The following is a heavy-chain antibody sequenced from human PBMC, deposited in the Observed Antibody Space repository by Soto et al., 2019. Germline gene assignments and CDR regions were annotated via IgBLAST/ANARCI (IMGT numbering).Heavy chain of an antibody. D-gene: IGHD6-25*01. CDR2: IYYSGST. CDR3: GSGTAATVDNWFVP. Sequence: QVQLQESGPGLVKPSETLSLTCTVSGGSISSYYWSWIRQPPGKGLEWIGYIYYSGSTNYNPSLKRPVTISVDACKRPFPRKLSSVTAADTAVHFCGSGTAATVDNWFVPWGQGTLVTVS. V-gene: IGHV4-59*01. J-gene: IGHJ5*02. CDR1: GGSISSYY.